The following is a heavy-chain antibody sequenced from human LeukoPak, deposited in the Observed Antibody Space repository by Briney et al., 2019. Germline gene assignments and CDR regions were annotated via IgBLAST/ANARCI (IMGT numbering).Heavy chain of an antibody. CDR3: ARVEPYDSSGYYPLDFDY. D-gene: IGHD3-22*01. V-gene: IGHV4-39*07. CDR1: GGSISSSSYY. Sequence: SETLSLTCTVSGGSISSSSYYWGWIRQPPGKGLEWIGSIYYSGSTYYNPSLKSRVTISVDTSKNQFSLKLSSVTAADTAVYYCARVEPYDSSGYYPLDFDYWGQGTLVTVSS. J-gene: IGHJ4*02. CDR2: IYYSGST.